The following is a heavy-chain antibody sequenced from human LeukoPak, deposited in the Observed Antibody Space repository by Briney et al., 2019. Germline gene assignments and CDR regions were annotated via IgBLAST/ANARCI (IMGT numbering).Heavy chain of an antibody. CDR1: GYTFTSYGHTFTSYG. J-gene: IGHJ6*03. V-gene: IGHV1-18*01. D-gene: IGHD3-9*01. CDR3: ARERLRYFDWLIQDYYYYYMDV. CDR2: ISAYNGNT. Sequence: GASVKVSCKASGYTFTSYGHTFTSYGISWVRQAPGQGLEWMGWISAYNGNTNYAQKLQGRVTMTTDTSTSTGYMELRRLRSDDTAVYYCARERLRYFDWLIQDYYYYYMDVWGKGTTVTVSS.